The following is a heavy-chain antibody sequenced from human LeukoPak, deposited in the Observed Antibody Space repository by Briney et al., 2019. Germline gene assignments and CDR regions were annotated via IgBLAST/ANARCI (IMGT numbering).Heavy chain of an antibody. J-gene: IGHJ4*02. CDR2: IYYSGST. CDR1: GGSISSSSYY. Sequence: SETLSLTCTVSGGSISSSSYYWGWIRQPPGKGLEWIGSIYYSGSTYYNPSLKSRVTISLDTSKNQFSLKLSAVTAAGTAVYYCARSGSYPDYWGQGTLVTVSS. D-gene: IGHD1-26*01. CDR3: ARSGSYPDY. V-gene: IGHV4-39*01.